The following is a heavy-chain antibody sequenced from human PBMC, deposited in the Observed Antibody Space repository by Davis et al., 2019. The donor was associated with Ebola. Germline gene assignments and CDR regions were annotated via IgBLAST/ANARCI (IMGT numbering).Heavy chain of an antibody. J-gene: IGHJ4*02. D-gene: IGHD5-18*01. V-gene: IGHV1-3*01. CDR3: ARGYSYGYYFDY. CDR2: INAGNGNT. Sequence: ASVKVSCKASGYTFTTYAMHWVRQAPGQTLEWMGWINAGNGNTKYSQRFQGRVTITRDTSASTAYMELSSLRFEDTAVYYCARGYSYGYYFDYWGQGTLVTVSS. CDR1: GYTFTTYA.